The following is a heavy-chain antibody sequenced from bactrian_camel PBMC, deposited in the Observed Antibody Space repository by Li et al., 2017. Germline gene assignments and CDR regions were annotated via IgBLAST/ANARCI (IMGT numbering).Heavy chain of an antibody. Sequence: HVQLVESGGGSVQPGGSLKLSCVASGYSLSSCGMAWYRQPPGKERELVSRVTTEGPISYVDSVKGRFTISQDNAKNTLYLQMNSLKTEDTAVYYCAAECEYGWGKRSYWGQGTQVTVS. CDR2: VTTEGPI. J-gene: IGHJ4*01. V-gene: IGHV3S53*01. CDR1: GYSLSSCG. D-gene: IGHD5*01. CDR3: AAECEYGWGKRSY.